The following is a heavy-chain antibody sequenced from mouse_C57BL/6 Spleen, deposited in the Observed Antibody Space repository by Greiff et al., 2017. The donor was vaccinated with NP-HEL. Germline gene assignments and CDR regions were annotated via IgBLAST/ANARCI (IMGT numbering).Heavy chain of an antibody. CDR3: ARWATVVADWYFDV. CDR1: GYTFTSYW. D-gene: IGHD1-1*01. J-gene: IGHJ1*03. CDR2: IDPSDSET. V-gene: IGHV1-52*01. Sequence: QVQLQQPGAELVGPGSSVKLSCKASGYTFTSYWMHWVKQRPIQGLEWIGNIDPSDSETHYNQKFKDKATLTVDKSSSTAYMQLSSLTSEDSSVYYCARWATVVADWYFDVWGTGTTVTVSS.